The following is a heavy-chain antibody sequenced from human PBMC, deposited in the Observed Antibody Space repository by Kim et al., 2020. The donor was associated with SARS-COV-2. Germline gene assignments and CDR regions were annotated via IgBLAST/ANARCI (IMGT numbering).Heavy chain of an antibody. V-gene: IGHV3-15*01. CDR2: IKSKTDGGTT. J-gene: IGHJ3*02. CDR3: TTDRPWPPEYCSCGSCYIPDAFDI. Sequence: GGSLRLSCAASGFTFSNAWMSWVRQAPGKGLEWVVRIKSKTDGGTTDYAAPVKGRFTISRDDSKNTMYLQMNSLKTEDTAVYYCTTDRPWPPEYCSCGSCYIPDAFDIWGQGTLVTVSS. CDR1: GFTFSNAW. D-gene: IGHD2-15*01.